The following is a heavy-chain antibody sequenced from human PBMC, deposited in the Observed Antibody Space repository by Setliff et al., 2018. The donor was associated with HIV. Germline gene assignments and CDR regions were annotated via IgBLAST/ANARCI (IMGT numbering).Heavy chain of an antibody. CDR1: GDSVSSRSYY. Sequence: PSETLSLTCTVSGDSVSSRSYYWSWIRQPPGKGLEWIGYIYYSGSTNYNPSLKSRVTISVDTSKNHFSLKLRSVTAADTAVYYCTRRGADSYYPRPLDVWGKGTTVTVSS. V-gene: IGHV4-61*03. J-gene: IGHJ6*04. CDR3: TRRGADSYYPRPLDV. D-gene: IGHD3-10*01. CDR2: IYYSGST.